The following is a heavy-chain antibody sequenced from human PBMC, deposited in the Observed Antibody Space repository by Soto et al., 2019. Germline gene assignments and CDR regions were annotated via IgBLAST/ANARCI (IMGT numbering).Heavy chain of an antibody. D-gene: IGHD3-10*01. J-gene: IGHJ6*02. CDR3: ARGRGITMVRGAEFSYGMDV. V-gene: IGHV4-34*01. CDR1: GGSFSGYY. CDR2: INHSGST. Sequence: LSLTCAVYGGSFSGYYWSWIRQPPGKGLDWIGEINHSGSTNYNPSLKSRVTISVDTSKNQFSLKLSSVTAADTAVYYCARGRGITMVRGAEFSYGMDVWGRGTTVTVSS.